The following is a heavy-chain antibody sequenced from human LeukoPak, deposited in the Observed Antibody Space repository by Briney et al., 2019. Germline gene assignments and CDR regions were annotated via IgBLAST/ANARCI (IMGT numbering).Heavy chain of an antibody. J-gene: IGHJ3*02. CDR3: ASHLRMAGYCSGGSCHTDAFDI. CDR2: IYSSGST. CDR1: GGSISSGTYY. D-gene: IGHD2-15*01. V-gene: IGHV4-31*03. Sequence: SETLSLTCTVSGGSISSGTYYWRWIRQHPGKGLEWIGYIYSSGSTYYNPSLKSRVTISLDTSKNQFSLKLSSVTAADTAVYYCASHLRMAGYCSGGSCHTDAFDIWGQGTMVTVSS.